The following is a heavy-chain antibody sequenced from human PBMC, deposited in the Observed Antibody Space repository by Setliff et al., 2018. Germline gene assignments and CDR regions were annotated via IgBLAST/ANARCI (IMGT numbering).Heavy chain of an antibody. D-gene: IGHD3-3*01. Sequence: GGSLRLSCAASGFTFSIYSMSWVRQAPGKGLEWAALISATGGATYYADSVKGRFTIFRDNSKNSLYLQMNDLRAEDTAVYYCAKDLASWSPDRWGLGTLVTVSS. V-gene: IGHV3-23*01. CDR2: ISATGGAT. CDR1: GFTFSIYS. J-gene: IGHJ4*02. CDR3: AKDLASWSPDR.